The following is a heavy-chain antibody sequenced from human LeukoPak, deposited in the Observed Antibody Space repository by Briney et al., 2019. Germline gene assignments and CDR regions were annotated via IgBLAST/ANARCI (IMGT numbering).Heavy chain of an antibody. J-gene: IGHJ6*02. CDR2: INAGNGNT. CDR3: ASSVVAAGYYYYGMDV. V-gene: IGHV1-3*01. D-gene: IGHD2-15*01. Sequence: ASVKVSCKASGYTFTSYAMHWVRQAPGQGLEWMGWINAGNGNTKYSQKFQGRVTITRDTSASTAYMELSSLRSEDTAVYYCASSVVAAGYYYYGMDVWGQGTTVTVSS. CDR1: GYTFTSYA.